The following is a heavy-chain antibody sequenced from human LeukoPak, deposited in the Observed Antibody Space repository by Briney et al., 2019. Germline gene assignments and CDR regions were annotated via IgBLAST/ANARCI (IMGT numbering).Heavy chain of an antibody. V-gene: IGHV1-18*01. D-gene: IGHD3-3*01. CDR3: ARIRFAKPPFYYYYYMDV. J-gene: IGHJ6*03. CDR2: ISAYNGNT. Sequence: ASVKVSCKASGYTFTSYGISWVRQAPGQGREWMGWISAYNGNTNYAQKLQGRVTMTTDTSTSTAYMELRSLRSDDTAVYYCARIRFAKPPFYYYYYMDVWGKGTTVTVSS. CDR1: GYTFTSYG.